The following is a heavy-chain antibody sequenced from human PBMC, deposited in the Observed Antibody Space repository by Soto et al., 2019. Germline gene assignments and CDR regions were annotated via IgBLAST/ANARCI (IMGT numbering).Heavy chain of an antibody. CDR2: IYYSGST. CDR3: ARLLIAAAVGFSWFDP. J-gene: IGHJ5*02. Sequence: SETLSLTCTVSGGSVSSGSYYWSWIRQPPGKGLEWIGYIYYSGSTNYNPSLKSRVTISVDTSKNQFSLKLSSVTAADTAVYYCARLLIAAAVGFSWFDPWGQGTLVTVSS. D-gene: IGHD6-13*01. V-gene: IGHV4-61*01. CDR1: GGSVSSGSYY.